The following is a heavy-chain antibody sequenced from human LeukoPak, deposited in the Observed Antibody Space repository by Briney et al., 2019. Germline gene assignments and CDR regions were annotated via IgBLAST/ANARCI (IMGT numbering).Heavy chain of an antibody. D-gene: IGHD3-16*01. V-gene: IGHV3-48*04. CDR2: ISSSSSTI. Sequence: GGSLRLSCAASGFTLSSYSMNWVRQAPGKGLEWVSYISSSSSTIYYADSVKGRFTISRDNAKNSLYLQMNSLRAEDTAVYYCARPEPQAHIMITFGGFDPWGQGTLVTVSS. CDR3: ARPEPQAHIMITFGGFDP. CDR1: GFTLSSYS. J-gene: IGHJ5*02.